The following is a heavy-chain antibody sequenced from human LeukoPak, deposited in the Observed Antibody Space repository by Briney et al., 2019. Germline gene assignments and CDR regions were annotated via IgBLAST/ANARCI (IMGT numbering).Heavy chain of an antibody. V-gene: IGHV4-38-2*01. J-gene: IGHJ4*02. D-gene: IGHD3-22*01. CDR2: IYHSGST. Sequence: PSETLSLTCAVSGYSISSGYYWGWIRQPPGKGLEWIGSIYHSGSTYYNPSLKSRVTISVDTSKNQFSLKLSSVTAADTAVYYCARNMYYYDSSCYYGHWGRGNVLTVSS. CDR1: GYSISSGYY. CDR3: ARNMYYYDSSCYYGH.